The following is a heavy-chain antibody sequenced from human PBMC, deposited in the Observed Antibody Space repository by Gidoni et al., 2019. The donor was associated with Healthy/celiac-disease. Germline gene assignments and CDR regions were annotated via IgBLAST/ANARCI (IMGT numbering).Heavy chain of an antibody. Sequence: QLQLQESGPGLVKPSETLSLTCTVSGGSISSSSYYWGWIRQPPGKGLEWIGSIYYSGSTYYNPSLKSRVTISVDTSKNQFSLKLSSVTAADTAVYYCASYDSSGYRNIDYWGQGTLVTVSS. CDR3: ASYDSSGYRNIDY. D-gene: IGHD3-22*01. V-gene: IGHV4-39*01. CDR2: IYYSGST. CDR1: GGSISSSSYY. J-gene: IGHJ4*02.